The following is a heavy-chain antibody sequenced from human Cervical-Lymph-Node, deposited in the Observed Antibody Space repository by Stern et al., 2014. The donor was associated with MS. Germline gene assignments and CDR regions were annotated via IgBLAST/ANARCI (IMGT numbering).Heavy chain of an antibody. J-gene: IGHJ5*02. CDR3: ATTRWDLFTWNWFDP. D-gene: IGHD1-26*01. CDR1: GASIGIGTYY. V-gene: IGHV4-31*03. Sequence: QVQLQESGPGLVKPSQTLSLTCSVSGASIGIGTYYWSWIRQVPGKGLEWIGNICCSGTSFYNPSLQSRLSTSVDPSKNQFSLKMDSVTAADTAVYYCATTRWDLFTWNWFDPWGQGTLVTVSS. CDR2: ICCSGTS.